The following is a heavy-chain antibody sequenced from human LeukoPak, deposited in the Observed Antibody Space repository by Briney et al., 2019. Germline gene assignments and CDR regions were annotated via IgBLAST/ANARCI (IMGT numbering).Heavy chain of an antibody. J-gene: IGHJ4*02. V-gene: IGHV1-69*04. CDR2: IIPILGIA. Sequence: SVEVSCKASGGTFSSYAISWVRQAPGQGLEWMGRIIPILGIANYAQKFQGRVTITADKSTSTAYMELSSLRSDDTAVYYCARTGYSSGGATDYWGQGTLVTVSS. CDR1: GGTFSSYA. CDR3: ARTGYSSGGATDY. D-gene: IGHD6-19*01.